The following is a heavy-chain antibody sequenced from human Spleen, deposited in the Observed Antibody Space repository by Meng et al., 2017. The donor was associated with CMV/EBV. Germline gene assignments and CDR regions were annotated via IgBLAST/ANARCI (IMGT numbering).Heavy chain of an antibody. D-gene: IGHD3-3*01. J-gene: IGHJ6*02. Sequence: GESLKISCAASGFTVSSNYISWVRQAPGKGLEWVSVIHTAGSADYADSVRGRFTISRDNSQNTVFLQMNGLRAEDTAVYYCAREDPGSYDFWNAFPGGGLDVWGQETTVTVSS. CDR1: GFTVSSNY. CDR2: IHTAGSA. CDR3: AREDPGSYDFWNAFPGGGLDV. V-gene: IGHV3-53*01.